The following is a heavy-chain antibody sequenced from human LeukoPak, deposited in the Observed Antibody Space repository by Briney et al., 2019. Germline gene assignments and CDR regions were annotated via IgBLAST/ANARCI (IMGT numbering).Heavy chain of an antibody. Sequence: GGSLRLSCAASGFTFSYHGMHWVRQAPGKGLEWVAFIRNDGSQKYYPDSVKGRFTISRDNSQNTLSLQMNSLRAEDTAVYYCARGHNSGYFYMDVWGEGTTVTISS. CDR3: ARGHNSGYFYMDV. CDR1: GFTFSYHG. J-gene: IGHJ6*03. D-gene: IGHD1-26*01. CDR2: IRNDGSQK. V-gene: IGHV3-30*02.